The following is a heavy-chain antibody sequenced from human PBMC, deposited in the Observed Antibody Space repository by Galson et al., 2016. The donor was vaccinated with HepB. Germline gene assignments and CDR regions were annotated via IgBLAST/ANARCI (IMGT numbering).Heavy chain of an antibody. Sequence: SLRLSCATSGFTFSSYGFHWVRQAPGKGLEGVAVILYDRSTQYGDSLKGRFTMSRDNSKNTLYLQMNSLRVEETAVYYCARGSLVGATHAFDFWGQGTMVTVSS. CDR3: ARGSLVGATHAFDF. CDR2: ILYDRSTQ. CDR1: GFTFSSYG. D-gene: IGHD1-26*01. J-gene: IGHJ3*01. V-gene: IGHV3-33*01.